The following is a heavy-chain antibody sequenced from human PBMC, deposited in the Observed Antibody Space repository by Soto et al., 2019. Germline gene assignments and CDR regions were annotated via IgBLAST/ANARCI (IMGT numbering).Heavy chain of an antibody. CDR3: ARDADSGYDLDAFAI. D-gene: IGHD5-12*01. Sequence: SETLSLTCTVSGGSISSYYWSWIRQPPGKGLEWIGYIYYSGSTNYNPSLKSRVTISVDTSKNQFSLKLSSVTAADTVVYYCARDADSGYDLDAFAIWGQGTMVTVSS. CDR2: IYYSGST. CDR1: GGSISSYY. J-gene: IGHJ3*02. V-gene: IGHV4-59*01.